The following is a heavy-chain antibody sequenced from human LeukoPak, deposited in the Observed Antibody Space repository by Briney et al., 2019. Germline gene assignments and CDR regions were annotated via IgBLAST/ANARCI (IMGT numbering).Heavy chain of an antibody. CDR2: ISAYNGNT. CDR1: GYTSTSYG. V-gene: IGHV1-18*04. D-gene: IGHD6-13*01. Sequence: ASVKVSCKASGYTSTSYGISWVRQAPGQGLEWMGWISAYNGNTNYAQKLQGRVTMTTDTSTSTAYMELRSLRSDDTAVYYCAREGIAAAAADAFDIWGQGTMVTVSS. CDR3: AREGIAAAAADAFDI. J-gene: IGHJ3*02.